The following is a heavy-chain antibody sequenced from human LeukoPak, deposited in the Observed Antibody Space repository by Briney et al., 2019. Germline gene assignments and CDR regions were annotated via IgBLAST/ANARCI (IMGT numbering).Heavy chain of an antibody. D-gene: IGHD6-6*01. Sequence: GGSLRLSCAASGFTFSSYAISWVRQAPGKGLEWVSAISGSGGSTYYADSVKGRFTISRDNSKNTLYLQMNSLRAEDTAVYYCANRIAARLDYFDYWGQGTLVTVSS. CDR2: ISGSGGST. J-gene: IGHJ4*02. CDR3: ANRIAARLDYFDY. V-gene: IGHV3-23*01. CDR1: GFTFSSYA.